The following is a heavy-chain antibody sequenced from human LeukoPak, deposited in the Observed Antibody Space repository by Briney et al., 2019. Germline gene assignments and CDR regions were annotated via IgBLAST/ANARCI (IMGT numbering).Heavy chain of an antibody. J-gene: IGHJ4*02. CDR3: ARLIYTSGSFYFDY. CDR1: GYSFSSCW. V-gene: IGHV5-51*01. D-gene: IGHD2-2*02. CDR2: IYPGDSDT. Sequence: PGEPLKICCAGSGYSFSSCWIGWVRHMPGKGLEWLGIIYPGDSDTCYGPPFRGQVTVSADRSTSPSYLQWSRLKASDTAMYYCARLIYTSGSFYFDYWGQGALVTVSS.